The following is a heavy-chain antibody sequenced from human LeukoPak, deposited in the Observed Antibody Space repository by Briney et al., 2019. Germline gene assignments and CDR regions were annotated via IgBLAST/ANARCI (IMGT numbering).Heavy chain of an antibody. CDR3: ASLGTYDSSGYQDY. CDR2: ISSSGSTI. D-gene: IGHD3-22*01. Sequence: GGSLRLSCAASGFTFSSYSMNWVRQAPGKGLEWVSHISSSGSTIYYADSVKGRFTISRDNAKNSLYLQMNSLRAEDTAVYYCASLGTYDSSGYQDYWGQGTLVTVSS. CDR1: GFTFSSYS. V-gene: IGHV3-48*04. J-gene: IGHJ4*02.